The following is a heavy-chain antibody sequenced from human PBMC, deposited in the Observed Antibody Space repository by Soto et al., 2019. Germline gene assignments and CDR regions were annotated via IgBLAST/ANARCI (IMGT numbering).Heavy chain of an antibody. CDR3: AKDSPVGALDY. Sequence: QVQLVESGGGVVQPGRSLRLSCAASGFTFSSNAMHWVRQAPGKGLEWVAVISKDGSHQYHGDSVKGRFTLSRDNSQNTLYLQMDSLRAEDTANYFCAKDSPVGALDYWGLGTLVTVSS. V-gene: IGHV3-30*04. CDR1: GFTFSSNA. J-gene: IGHJ4*02. CDR2: ISKDGSHQ.